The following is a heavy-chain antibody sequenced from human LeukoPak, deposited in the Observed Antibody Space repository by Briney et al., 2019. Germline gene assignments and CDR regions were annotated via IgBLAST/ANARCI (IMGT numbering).Heavy chain of an antibody. CDR2: INAANGNT. V-gene: IGHV1-3*03. Sequence: ASVKVSCKASGYTFTSYAMHWVRQAPGQRLEWMGWINAANGNTKYSQEFQGRVTISRDTSASTAYMELSSLRSEDMAVYYCARALLGYCSGDRCYSEALDYWGQGTLVTVSS. J-gene: IGHJ4*02. D-gene: IGHD2-15*01. CDR1: GYTFTSYA. CDR3: ARALLGYCSGDRCYSEALDY.